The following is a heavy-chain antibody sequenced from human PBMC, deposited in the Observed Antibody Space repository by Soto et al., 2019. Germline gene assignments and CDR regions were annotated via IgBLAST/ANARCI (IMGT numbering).Heavy chain of an antibody. V-gene: IGHV1-3*01. J-gene: IGHJ6*02. D-gene: IGHD6-13*01. Sequence: ASVKVSCKASRYTFTNYAMHWVRQAPGQRLDWMGWINAGNGNTKYSQKFQGRVTITRDTSASTAYMELSSLRSEDTAVYYCASRGYSSSWYYYYYYGMDVWGQGTTVTVSS. CDR1: RYTFTNYA. CDR3: ASRGYSSSWYYYYYYGMDV. CDR2: INAGNGNT.